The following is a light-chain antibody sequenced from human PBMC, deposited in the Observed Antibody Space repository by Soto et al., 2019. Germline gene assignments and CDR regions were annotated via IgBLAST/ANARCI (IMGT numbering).Light chain of an antibody. CDR1: GSNIGAGYG. Sequence: VLTQPPSLPGAPGQTVTISCTGSGSNIGAGYGVQWYQQLPGTAPRLLIYGSDDRPSGVPDRFSASVSGNSASLAITGLQTEDEAVYYCQSYDSNLSEVFGPGTKVTVL. V-gene: IGLV1-40*01. CDR3: QSYDSNLSEV. CDR2: GSD. J-gene: IGLJ1*01.